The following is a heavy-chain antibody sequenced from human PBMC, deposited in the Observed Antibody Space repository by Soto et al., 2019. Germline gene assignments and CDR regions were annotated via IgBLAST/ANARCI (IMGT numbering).Heavy chain of an antibody. CDR1: GESFSAYH. CDR3: ARMLTGGSSLDY. V-gene: IGHV4-34*01. D-gene: IGHD6-6*01. J-gene: IGHJ4*02. Sequence: PSETLSLTCAVYGESFSAYHWSWIRQPPGKGLEWIGEISHSGSTNYNPSLKSRVTISVDTSKNQFSLKLRSLTAADTAVYYCARMLTGGSSLDYWGQGTLVTVSS. CDR2: ISHSGST.